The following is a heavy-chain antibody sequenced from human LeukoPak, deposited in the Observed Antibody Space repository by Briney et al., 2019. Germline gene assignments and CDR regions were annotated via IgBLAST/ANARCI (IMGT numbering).Heavy chain of an antibody. CDR1: GFTFSGSA. Sequence: GGSLRLSCAASGFTFSGSAMHWVRQASGKGLEWVGRIRSKANSYATAYAASVKGRFTISRDDSKNTAYLQMNSLKTEDTAVYYCTTIGYCSGGSCSWGQGTLVTASS. J-gene: IGHJ5*02. CDR2: IRSKANSYAT. D-gene: IGHD2-15*01. CDR3: TTIGYCSGGSCS. V-gene: IGHV3-73*01.